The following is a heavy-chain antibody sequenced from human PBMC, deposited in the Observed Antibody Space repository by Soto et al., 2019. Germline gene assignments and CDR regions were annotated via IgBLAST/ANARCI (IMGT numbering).Heavy chain of an antibody. V-gene: IGHV1-69*01. Sequence: QVQLVQSGAEVKKPGSSVKVSCKASGGTFSSYVISWVRQAPGQGLEWMGGIIPIFGTANYAQKFQDRVTLIADESTSTAYMELSSLRSEDTAVYYCARGSRDCGGGSCFPLPTAEYFRHWGQGTLVTVSS. D-gene: IGHD2-15*01. CDR1: GGTFSSYV. J-gene: IGHJ1*01. CDR3: ARGSRDCGGGSCFPLPTAEYFRH. CDR2: IIPIFGTA.